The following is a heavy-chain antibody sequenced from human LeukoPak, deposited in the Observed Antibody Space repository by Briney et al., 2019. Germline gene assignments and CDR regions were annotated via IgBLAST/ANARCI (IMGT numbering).Heavy chain of an antibody. V-gene: IGHV4-34*01. CDR1: GGSFSGYC. J-gene: IGHJ4*02. Sequence: PSETLSLTCAVYGGSFSGYCWSWIRQPPGKGLEWIGEINHSGSANYNPSLKSRVTTSVDTSKNQFSLKLSSVTAADTAVYYCARRGGLWFGELSFDYWGQGTLVTVSS. CDR3: ARRGGLWFGELSFDY. D-gene: IGHD3-10*01. CDR2: INHSGSA.